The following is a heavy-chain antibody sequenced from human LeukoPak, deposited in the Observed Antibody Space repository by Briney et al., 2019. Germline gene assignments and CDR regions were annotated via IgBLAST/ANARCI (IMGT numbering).Heavy chain of an antibody. CDR3: ARAARWFVGPGPY. CDR1: GFTFSNYY. D-gene: IGHD3-10*01. CDR2: ISSSGSTI. Sequence: GGSLRLSCAASGFTFSNYYMSWVRQAPGKGLEWVSYISSSGSTIYYADSVKGRFTISRDNAKNSLYLQMNSLRAEDTDVYYCARAARWFVGPGPYWGQGTLVTVSS. J-gene: IGHJ4*02. V-gene: IGHV3-11*04.